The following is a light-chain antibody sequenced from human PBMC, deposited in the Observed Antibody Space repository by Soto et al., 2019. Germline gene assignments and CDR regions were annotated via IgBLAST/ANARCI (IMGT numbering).Light chain of an antibody. J-gene: IGKJ1*01. V-gene: IGKV3-15*01. CDR2: GAS. CDR1: QSVSSD. CDR3: QQYNNWPRT. Sequence: MTQSPGTLSLSPGEGATLSCRASQSVSSDLAWYHQKPGQAPRLLIYGASTRATGIPARFSGSGSGTEFTLTINSLQSEDFAVYYCQQYNNWPRTFGQGTKVDI.